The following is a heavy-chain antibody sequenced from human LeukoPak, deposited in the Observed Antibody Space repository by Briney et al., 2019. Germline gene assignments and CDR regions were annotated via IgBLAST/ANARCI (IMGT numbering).Heavy chain of an antibody. CDR2: IIPNSGGT. J-gene: IGHJ4*02. CDR1: GYTFTDYF. D-gene: IGHD3-16*01. Sequence: ASVKVSCKASGYTFTDYFIHWVRQAPGQGLEWMGWIIPNSGGTNYAQKFQGRVTMTRDTSISTAYMELNTQTSDDTAVYYCAGGGGGLAYWGQGTLVTVFS. CDR3: AGGGGGLAY. V-gene: IGHV1-2*02.